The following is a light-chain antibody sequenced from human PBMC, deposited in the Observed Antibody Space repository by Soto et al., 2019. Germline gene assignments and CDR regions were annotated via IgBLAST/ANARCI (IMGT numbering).Light chain of an antibody. J-gene: IGKJ1*01. CDR3: QQYNNWPRT. CDR1: QSVSTN. V-gene: IGKV3-15*01. CDR2: GAS. Sequence: EIVMAQSPATLSVSPGARCTLSCRASQSVSTNLAWYQQKPGQVPRVLIYGASTRATEIPARFSGSGSGTEFTLTIDSLQSEDFAVYYCQQYNNWPRTFGQGTKVDIK.